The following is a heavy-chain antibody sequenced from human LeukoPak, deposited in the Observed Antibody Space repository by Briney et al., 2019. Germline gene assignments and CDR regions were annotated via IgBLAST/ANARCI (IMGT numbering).Heavy chain of an antibody. D-gene: IGHD3-3*01. Sequence: GRSLRLSCAASGFTFSSYAMHWVRQAPGKGLEWVAVISYDGSNKYYADSVKGRFTISRDNSKNTLYLQMNRLRAEDTAVYYCARDAEDSMIYDFWSGYYRKYYYYYYMDVWGKGTTVTVSS. CDR1: GFTFSSYA. V-gene: IGHV3-30*04. CDR3: ARDAEDSMIYDFWSGYYRKYYYYYYMDV. CDR2: ISYDGSNK. J-gene: IGHJ6*03.